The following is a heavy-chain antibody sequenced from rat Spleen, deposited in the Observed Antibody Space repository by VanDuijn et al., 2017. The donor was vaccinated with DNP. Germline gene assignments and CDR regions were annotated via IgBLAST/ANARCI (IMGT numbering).Heavy chain of an antibody. Sequence: EVQLVESGGGLVQPGRSLKLSCAASGFTFSDYNLPWVRQAPKKGLEWVATISTGGGNTYYRDSVKGRFTISRDNAKSTLYLQMNSLRSEDMATYYCVRWNAGHFDYWGQGVMVTVSS. CDR1: GFTFSDYN. D-gene: IGHD4-1*01. V-gene: IGHV5-25*01. CDR3: VRWNAGHFDY. CDR2: ISTGGGNT. J-gene: IGHJ2*01.